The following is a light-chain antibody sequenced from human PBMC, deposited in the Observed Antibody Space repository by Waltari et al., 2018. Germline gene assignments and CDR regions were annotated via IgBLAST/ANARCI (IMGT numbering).Light chain of an antibody. CDR2: DVN. CDR1: DRDIGDTNY. V-gene: IGLV2-11*01. CDR3: CSYAGHFTWV. Sequence: QSALTQPPSVSGSPGQSVTISCLGTDRDIGDTNYVSWYQQHPGKAPKLIIFDVNARPSGVPDRFSGSKSGNTASLTISGLQFEDESDYVCCSYAGHFTWVFGGGTKLTVL. J-gene: IGLJ3*02.